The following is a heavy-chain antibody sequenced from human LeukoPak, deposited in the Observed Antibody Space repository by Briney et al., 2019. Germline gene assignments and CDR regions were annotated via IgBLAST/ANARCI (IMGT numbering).Heavy chain of an antibody. D-gene: IGHD6-19*01. V-gene: IGHV1-24*01. CDR1: GYTRTELS. CDR3: ATALAQWLAPGGDY. J-gene: IGHJ4*02. Sequence: GASVKVSCKVSGYTRTELSMHWVRQAPGKGLEWMGGFDPEDGDTIYAQKFQGRVTMTEDTSTDTAYMELSSLRSEDTAVYYCATALAQWLAPGGDYWGQGTLVTVSS. CDR2: FDPEDGDT.